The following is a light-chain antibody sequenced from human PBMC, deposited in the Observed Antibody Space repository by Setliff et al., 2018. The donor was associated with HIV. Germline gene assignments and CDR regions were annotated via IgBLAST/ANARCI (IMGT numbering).Light chain of an antibody. Sequence: QSVLTQPASMSGSPGQSITISCTGTSSDVGGYSLVSWYQQHPGKAPKLIIYEVTNRASGVSNRFSGSKSGNTASLTIPGLQAEDEADYYCSSYAITNTLPFGTGTQLTVL. CDR1: SSDVGGYSL. V-gene: IGLV2-14*03. J-gene: IGLJ1*01. CDR3: SSYAITNTLP. CDR2: EVT.